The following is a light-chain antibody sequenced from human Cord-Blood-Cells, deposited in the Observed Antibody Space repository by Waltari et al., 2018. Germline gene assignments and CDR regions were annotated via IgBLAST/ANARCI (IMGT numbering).Light chain of an antibody. V-gene: IGKV3-20*01. CDR1: QSVSSSY. CDR3: QQYGSSLYS. CDR2: GAS. J-gene: IGKJ2*03. Sequence: EILWTQSPRTLSLSPAERATLSCRASQSVSSSYLAWYQQKPGQAPRLLIYGASSMATGIPDRWSGSGAGTDFTLTISRREPEDFAVYYCQQYGSSLYSFGQGTKVEIK.